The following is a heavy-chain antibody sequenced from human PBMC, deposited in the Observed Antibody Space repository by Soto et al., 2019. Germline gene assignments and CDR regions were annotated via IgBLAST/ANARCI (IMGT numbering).Heavy chain of an antibody. CDR1: GYTFTSYD. V-gene: IGHV1-8*01. D-gene: IGHD2-2*01. J-gene: IGHJ6*02. CDR2: MNPNSGNT. Sequence: ASVKVSCKASGYTFTSYDINWVRQATGQGLEWMGWMNPNSGNTGYAQKFQGRVTMTRNTSISTAYMELSSLRSEDTAVYYCARGRYCSSTSFRYYYYGMDVWGQGTTVTVSS. CDR3: ARGRYCSSTSFRYYYYGMDV.